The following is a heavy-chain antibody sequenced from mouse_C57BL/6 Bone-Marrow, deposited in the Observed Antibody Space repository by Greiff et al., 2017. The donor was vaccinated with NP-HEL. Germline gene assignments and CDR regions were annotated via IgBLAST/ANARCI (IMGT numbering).Heavy chain of an antibody. Sequence: DVKLQESGAELVRPGASVKLSCTASGFNIKDDYMHWVKQRPEQGLEWIGWIDPENGDTEYASKFQGKATITADTSSNTAYLQLSSLTSEDTAVYYCTTLYYGSSSFAYWGQGTLVTVSA. J-gene: IGHJ3*01. CDR2: IDPENGDT. D-gene: IGHD1-1*01. CDR1: GFNIKDDY. V-gene: IGHV14-4*01. CDR3: TTLYYGSSSFAY.